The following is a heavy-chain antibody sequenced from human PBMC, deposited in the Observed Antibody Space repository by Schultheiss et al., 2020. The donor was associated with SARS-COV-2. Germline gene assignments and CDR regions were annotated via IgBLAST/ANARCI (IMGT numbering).Heavy chain of an antibody. J-gene: IGHJ6*02. V-gene: IGHV3-23*01. Sequence: GGSLRLSCTASGFTFGDYAMSWFRQAPGKGLEWVSAISGSGGSTYYADSVKGRFTISRDNSKNTLYLQMNSLRAEDTAVYYCAKALRMIGVDGMDVWGQGTTVTVSS. CDR3: AKALRMIGVDGMDV. CDR1: GFTFGDYA. CDR2: ISGSGGST. D-gene: IGHD3-10*02.